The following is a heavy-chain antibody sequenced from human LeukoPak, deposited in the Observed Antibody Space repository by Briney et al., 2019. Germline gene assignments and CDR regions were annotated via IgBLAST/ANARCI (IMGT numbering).Heavy chain of an antibody. CDR1: GGTFSSYA. Sequence: SVKVSCKASGGTFSSYAISWVRQAPGQGLEWMGGIIPIFGTANYAQKFQGRVTITADESTSTAYMELSSLRSEDTAVYYCARGPHYDSSGYYSPFDYWGQGTLVTVSS. V-gene: IGHV1-69*13. CDR2: IIPIFGTA. CDR3: ARGPHYDSSGYYSPFDY. J-gene: IGHJ4*02. D-gene: IGHD3-22*01.